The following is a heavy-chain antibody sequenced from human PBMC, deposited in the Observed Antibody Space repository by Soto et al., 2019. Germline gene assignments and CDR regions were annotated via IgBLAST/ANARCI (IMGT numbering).Heavy chain of an antibody. V-gene: IGHV3-48*02. J-gene: IGHJ3*02. Sequence: GESLKISCAASGFTFSSYSMNWVRQAPGKGLEWVSYISSSSSTIYYADSVKGRFTISRDNAKNSLYLQMNSLRDEDTAVYYCARGQLGYYDSSGYTLAAFDIWGQGTMVTVSS. CDR3: ARGQLGYYDSSGYTLAAFDI. D-gene: IGHD3-22*01. CDR1: GFTFSSYS. CDR2: ISSSSSTI.